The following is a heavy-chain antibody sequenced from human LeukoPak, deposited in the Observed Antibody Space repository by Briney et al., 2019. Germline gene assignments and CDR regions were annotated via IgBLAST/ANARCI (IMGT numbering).Heavy chain of an antibody. V-gene: IGHV3-23*01. CDR2: ISTSGSST. J-gene: IGHJ4*02. Sequence: GGSLRLSCAASGFTFSNFGMSWVRRAPGKGLEWVSTISTSGSSTYYVESVKGRFTISRDNSKNTVYLQMNSLRAEDTAMYYCAKVAGGMVAALVDYWGQGTLVTVSS. D-gene: IGHD2-15*01. CDR3: AKVAGGMVAALVDY. CDR1: GFTFSNFG.